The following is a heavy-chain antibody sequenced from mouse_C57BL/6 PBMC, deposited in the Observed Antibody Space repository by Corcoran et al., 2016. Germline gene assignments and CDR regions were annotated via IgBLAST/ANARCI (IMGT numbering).Heavy chain of an antibody. J-gene: IGHJ2*01. V-gene: IGHV1-81*01. CDR1: CCNFTSYG. CDR3: ARTPNGFDY. CDR2: IYPRSGNT. Sequence: QFQLHESGAERARTAASLKLSCKASCCNFTSYGISWVKQRTGQGLEWIGEIYPRSGNTYYNEKFKGKATLTADKSSSTAYMELRSLTSEDSAVYFCARTPNGFDYWGQGTTLTVSS.